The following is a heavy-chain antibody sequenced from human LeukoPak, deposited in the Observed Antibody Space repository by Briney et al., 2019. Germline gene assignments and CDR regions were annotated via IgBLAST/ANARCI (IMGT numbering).Heavy chain of an antibody. V-gene: IGHV3-23*05. CDR1: GFSFSANA. D-gene: IGHD3-10*01. CDR3: AKTLGSENYHGSGSYYVPFDY. Sequence: PGGSPRLSCAASGFSFSANAMSWVRQAPGKGLEWVSSISGRATGTYYAESVKGRFTISRDNSRNTLFLQMNRLRAEDTAIYYCAKTLGSENYHGSGSYYVPFDYWGQGVLVTVSS. J-gene: IGHJ4*02. CDR2: ISGRATGT.